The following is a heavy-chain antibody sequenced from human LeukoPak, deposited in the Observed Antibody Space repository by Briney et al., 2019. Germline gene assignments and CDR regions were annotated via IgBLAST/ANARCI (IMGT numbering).Heavy chain of an antibody. V-gene: IGHV1-2*06. D-gene: IGHD2-2*01. CDR3: ARDCSSTSCREDY. Sequence: ASVKVSCKASGYSFTSYYVHWVRQAPGQGLEWMGRINAYNGDTKYARKFQGRVTMTRDTSISTLYMELTSLRSDDTAVYYCARDCSSTSCREDYWGQGTLATVSS. CDR2: INAYNGDT. J-gene: IGHJ4*02. CDR1: GYSFTSYY.